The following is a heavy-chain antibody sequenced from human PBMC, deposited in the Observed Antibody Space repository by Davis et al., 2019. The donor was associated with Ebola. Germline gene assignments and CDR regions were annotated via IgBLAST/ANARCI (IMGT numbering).Heavy chain of an antibody. CDR2: ISGSGGST. Sequence: GESLKISCTDSVITFSSYAMTWVRQAPGKGLEWVSAISGSGGSTYYADSVKGRFTISRDNSKKTLYLQMNSLRAEDTAVYYCAKDGERSSGWLIVYFDYWGQGTLVTVPS. D-gene: IGHD6-19*01. V-gene: IGHV3-23*01. J-gene: IGHJ4*02. CDR1: VITFSSYA. CDR3: AKDGERSSGWLIVYFDY.